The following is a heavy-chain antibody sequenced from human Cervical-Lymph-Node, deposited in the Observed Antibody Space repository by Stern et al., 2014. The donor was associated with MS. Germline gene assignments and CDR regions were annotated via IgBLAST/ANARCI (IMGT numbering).Heavy chain of an antibody. CDR2: INPSGGTT. CDR3: AREVAGHRLGMMDV. CDR1: GYTFTSYY. J-gene: IGHJ6*02. V-gene: IGHV1-46*01. Sequence: VQLVQSGAEVKKPGASVKVSCKASGYTFTSYYLHWVRQAPGQGLEWMGIINPSGGTTSHAQKFQGRVTMTRDTSTSTVYMELSSLRSEDTAVYYCAREVAGHRLGMMDVWGQGTTVTVSS. D-gene: IGHD6-19*01.